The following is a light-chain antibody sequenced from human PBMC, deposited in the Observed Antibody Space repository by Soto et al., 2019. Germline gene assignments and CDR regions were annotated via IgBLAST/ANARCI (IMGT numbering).Light chain of an antibody. CDR2: GAS. Sequence: EIGLTQSPGTLSLSPGERATLSCRASQSVSSSYLAWYQQKPGQAPRLLIYGASSRATGIPDRFSGSGSGTDFTVTIIRLEPEDFAVYFCQQHGSSFGGGTKVEI. CDR3: QQHGSS. V-gene: IGKV3-20*01. CDR1: QSVSSSY. J-gene: IGKJ4*02.